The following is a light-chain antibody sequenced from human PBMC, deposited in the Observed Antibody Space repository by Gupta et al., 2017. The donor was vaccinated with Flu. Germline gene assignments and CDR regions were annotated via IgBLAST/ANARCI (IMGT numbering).Light chain of an antibody. CDR3: QQDGSYSRT. CDR1: QSISSW. CDR2: KAS. V-gene: IGKV1-5*03. Sequence: PATLSASVGDRVTITCRASQSISSWLAWYQQKPGKAPNLLISKASTVQNGVPSRFSGSGSGTEFTLTISSLQPDDFATYYCQQDGSYSRTFDQGTKLEI. J-gene: IGKJ2*02.